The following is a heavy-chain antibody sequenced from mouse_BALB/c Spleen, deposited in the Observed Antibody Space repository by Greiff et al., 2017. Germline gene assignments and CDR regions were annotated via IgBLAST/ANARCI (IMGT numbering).Heavy chain of an antibody. CDR1: GFTFNTYA. CDR2: IRSKSNNYAT. V-gene: IGHV10-1*02. D-gene: IGHD3-3*01. J-gene: IGHJ1*01. CDR3: VRLGRYWYFDV. Sequence: EVKLQESGGGLVQPKGSLKLSCAASGFTFNTYAMNWVRQAPGKGLEWVARIRSKSNNYATYYADSVKDRFTISRDDSQSMLYLQMNNLKTEDTAMYYCVRLGRYWYFDVWGAGTTVTVSS.